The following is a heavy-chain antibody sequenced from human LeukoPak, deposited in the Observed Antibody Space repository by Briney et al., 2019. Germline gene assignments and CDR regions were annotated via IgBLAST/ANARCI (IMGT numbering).Heavy chain of an antibody. D-gene: IGHD1-26*01. CDR1: GYTFTGYY. CDR3: AREGTTTDAFDI. Sequence: ASVKVSCKASGYTFTGYYMHWVRQAPGQGLEWMGRINLNSGGTNYAQKFQGRVTMTWDTSTSTVYMELSSLRSEDTAVYYCAREGTTTDAFDIWGQGTMVTVSS. V-gene: IGHV1-2*06. CDR2: INLNSGGT. J-gene: IGHJ3*02.